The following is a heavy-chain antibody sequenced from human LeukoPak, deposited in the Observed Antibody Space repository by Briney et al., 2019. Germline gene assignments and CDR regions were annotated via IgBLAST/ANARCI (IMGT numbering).Heavy chain of an antibody. Sequence: SETLSLTCIVSGALFSSTIHYWAWIRQPPGKGLEWIGSIYYAGNTYYNASFQNRVTISMDTSKNQFSLRLSTMSATDTAVYFCARQPTVNRGAVASNFDYWGQGTLVTVSS. CDR1: GALFSSTIHY. V-gene: IGHV4-39*01. J-gene: IGHJ4*02. D-gene: IGHD6-19*01. CDR3: ARQPTVNRGAVASNFDY. CDR2: IYYAGNT.